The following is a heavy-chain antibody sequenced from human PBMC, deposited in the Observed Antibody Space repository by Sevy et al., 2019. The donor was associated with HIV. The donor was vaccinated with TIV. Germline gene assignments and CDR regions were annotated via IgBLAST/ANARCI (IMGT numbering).Heavy chain of an antibody. CDR1: GYTFTSYG. J-gene: IGHJ6*02. D-gene: IGHD6-19*01. V-gene: IGHV1-18*01. Sequence: ASVKVSCKASGYTFTSYGISWVRQAPGQGLEWMGWISAYNGNTNYAQKLQGRVTMTTDTSTSTAYMELRSLRSDDTAVYYCARDEQRSGWYPPYYYFYYYGMDVWGRGTTVTVSS. CDR2: ISAYNGNT. CDR3: ARDEQRSGWYPPYYYFYYYGMDV.